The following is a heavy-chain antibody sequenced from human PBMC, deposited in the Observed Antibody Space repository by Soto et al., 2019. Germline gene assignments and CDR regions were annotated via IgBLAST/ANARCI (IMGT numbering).Heavy chain of an antibody. D-gene: IGHD6-6*01. J-gene: IGHJ6*02. CDR1: SDSMNSGGYY. CDR2: IYSNGDT. V-gene: IGHV4-31*03. Sequence: SETLSLTCSVSSDSMNSGGYYWSWIRQHPGKGLEWIGYIYSNGDTYYNPSLKSRVTISVDTSKNQFSLNLTSVTAADTAVYYCARRGGSSSGYYYYAMDVWGQGTTVTAS. CDR3: ARRGGSSSGYYYYAMDV.